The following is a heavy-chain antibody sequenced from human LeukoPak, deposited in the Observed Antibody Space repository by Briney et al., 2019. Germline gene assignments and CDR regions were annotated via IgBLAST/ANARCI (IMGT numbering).Heavy chain of an antibody. J-gene: IGHJ4*02. Sequence: ASVKVSCKASGYTFTSYYMHWVRQAPGQGLEWMGIINPSGGSTSYAQKFQGRVTMTRDTSTSTVYMELSSLRSEDTAVYYCASDPNGGNPLHYWGQGTLVTVSS. V-gene: IGHV1-46*01. CDR1: GYTFTSYY. CDR2: INPSGGST. D-gene: IGHD4-23*01. CDR3: ASDPNGGNPLHY.